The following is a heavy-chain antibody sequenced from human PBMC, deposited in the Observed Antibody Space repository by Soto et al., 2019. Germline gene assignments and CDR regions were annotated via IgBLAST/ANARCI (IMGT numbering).Heavy chain of an antibody. Sequence: GGSLRLSCNASGFTVSSSYMSWVRQAPGMGLEWVAVIESGGTAHYADSVKGRFTISRDNPNNIIYLQLHTLRAEDTAVYYCAKDLGPLKLLNYVFYGLDVWGQGTTVTVSS. CDR3: AKDLGPLKLLNYVFYGLDV. V-gene: IGHV3-53*01. CDR1: GFTVSSSY. J-gene: IGHJ6*02. CDR2: IESGGTA. D-gene: IGHD2-21*02.